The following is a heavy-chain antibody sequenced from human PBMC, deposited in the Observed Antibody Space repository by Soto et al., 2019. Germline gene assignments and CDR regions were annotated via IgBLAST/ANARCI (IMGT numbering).Heavy chain of an antibody. CDR1: GGSISSVDYY. Sequence: QVQLQESGPGLVKPSQTLSLTCPVSGGSISSVDYYWSWIHQPPGKGLEWIGYINDSESTYYNPSLQSRVTISLDTSKNQFSLKLSSVTAADTAGYYCARGPGPHYFDYWGQGTLVTVSS. J-gene: IGHJ4*02. CDR3: ARGPGPHYFDY. V-gene: IGHV4-30-4*01. CDR2: INDSEST.